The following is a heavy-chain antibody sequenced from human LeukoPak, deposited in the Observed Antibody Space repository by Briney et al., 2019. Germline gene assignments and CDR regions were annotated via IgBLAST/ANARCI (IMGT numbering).Heavy chain of an antibody. J-gene: IGHJ6*02. CDR1: GFTFSSYA. CDR3: AKGGSIAVADYYYGMDI. D-gene: IGHD6-19*01. CDR2: ISGSGGST. Sequence: GGSLRLSCAASGFTFSSYAMSWVRQAPGKGLEWVSAISGSGGSTYYADSVKGRFTISRDNSKNTLYLQMNSLRAEDTAVYYCAKGGSIAVADYYYGMDIWGQGTTVTVSS. V-gene: IGHV3-23*01.